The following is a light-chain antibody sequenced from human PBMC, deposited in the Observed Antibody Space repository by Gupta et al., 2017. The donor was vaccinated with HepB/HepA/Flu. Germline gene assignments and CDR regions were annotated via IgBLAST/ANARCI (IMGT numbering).Light chain of an antibody. J-gene: IGKJ5*01. CDR3: QQTHIFPLT. CDR1: QGINSW. CDR2: GAS. V-gene: IGKV1-12*01. Sequence: DIQMTQSPSSVSASVGDRVTITCRASQGINSWLVWYQQKPGKAPKLLIYGASTLQSGVPSRFSGSGSGTXFTLTIXSLQPEDFATYYCQQTHIFPLTFGXGTRLEIK.